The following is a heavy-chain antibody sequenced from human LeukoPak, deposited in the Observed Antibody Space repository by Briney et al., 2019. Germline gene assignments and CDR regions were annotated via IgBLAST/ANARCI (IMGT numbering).Heavy chain of an antibody. D-gene: IGHD6-19*01. CDR3: ARTGRGIAVAGR. J-gene: IGHJ3*01. Sequence: ASVKVSCKASGYTFTGYYMHWVRQAPGQGLEWMGRINPNSGGTNYAQKFQGRVTMTRDTSTSTAYMELSRLRTDDTAVYYCARTGRGIAVAGRWGQGTMVTVSS. CDR1: GYTFTGYY. V-gene: IGHV1-2*06. CDR2: INPNSGGT.